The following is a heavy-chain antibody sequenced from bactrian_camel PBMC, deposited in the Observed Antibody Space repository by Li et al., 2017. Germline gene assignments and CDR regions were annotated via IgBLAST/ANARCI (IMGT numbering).Heavy chain of an antibody. J-gene: IGHJ6*01. CDR3: ALAVPCMGWSMPAPKASDFGY. Sequence: MGWFRQAPGKKREGVADIGAGRQYYADSVKCRFTVSQDIANNTLYLQMDNLKPEDTAMYYCALAVPCMGWSMPAPKASDFGYWGQGTQVTVS. D-gene: IGHD6*01. CDR2: IGAGRQ. V-gene: IGHV3S55*01.